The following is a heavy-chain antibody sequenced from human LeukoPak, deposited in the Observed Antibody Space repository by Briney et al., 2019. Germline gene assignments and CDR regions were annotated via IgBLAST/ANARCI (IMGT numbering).Heavy chain of an antibody. Sequence: SVKVSCKASGYTFTSYGISWVRQAPGQGLEWMGGIIPIFGTANYAQKFQGRVTITTAESTSTAYMELSSLRSGDTAVYYCARDGWNGYYYMDVWGKGTTVTVSS. CDR2: IIPIFGTA. CDR1: GYTFTSYG. CDR3: ARDGWNGYYYMDV. D-gene: IGHD2-8*01. V-gene: IGHV1-69*05. J-gene: IGHJ6*03.